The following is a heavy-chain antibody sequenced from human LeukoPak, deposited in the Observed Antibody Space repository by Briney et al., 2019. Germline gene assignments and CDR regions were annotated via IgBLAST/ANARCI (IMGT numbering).Heavy chain of an antibody. CDR2: IYPGDSDV. D-gene: IGHD6-19*01. CDR1: GYSFTNYW. V-gene: IGHV5-51*01. J-gene: IGHJ4*02. Sequence: GESLKISCKGSGYSFTNYWIGWVRQMPGKGLEWMGIIYPGDSDVRYSPSFQGQVTISADKSISTAYLQWSSLKASDTAMYYCARARRGKIAVAGSVDYWGQGTLVTVSS. CDR3: ARARRGKIAVAGSVDY.